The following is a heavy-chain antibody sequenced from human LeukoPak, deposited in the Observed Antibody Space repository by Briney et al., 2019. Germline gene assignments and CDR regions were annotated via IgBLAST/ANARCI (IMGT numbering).Heavy chain of an antibody. Sequence: PSETLSLTCTVSGGSISSYYWSWIRQPPGKGLEWIGYIYYSGSTNYNPSLKGRVTISVDTSKNQFSLKLSSVTAADTAVYYCATLPGSYDSRQNFDYWGQGTLVTVSS. D-gene: IGHD3-3*01. V-gene: IGHV4-59*01. J-gene: IGHJ4*02. CDR3: ATLPGSYDSRQNFDY. CDR2: IYYSGST. CDR1: GGSISSYY.